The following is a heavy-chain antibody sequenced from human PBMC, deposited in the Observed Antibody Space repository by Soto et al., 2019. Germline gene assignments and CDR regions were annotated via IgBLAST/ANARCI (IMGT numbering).Heavy chain of an antibody. D-gene: IGHD3-22*01. V-gene: IGHV3-15*01. J-gene: IGHJ4*02. CDR3: TTDAVYYYDSSGYSPVGLFDY. CDR1: GFTFSNAW. CDR2: IKSKIDGGTT. Sequence: EVQLVESGGGLVKPGGSLRLSCAASGFTFSNAWMSWVRQAPGKGLEWVGRIKSKIDGGTTDYAAPVKGRFTISRDDSKNTLYLQMNSLKTEDTAVYYCTTDAVYYYDSSGYSPVGLFDYWGQGTLVTVSS.